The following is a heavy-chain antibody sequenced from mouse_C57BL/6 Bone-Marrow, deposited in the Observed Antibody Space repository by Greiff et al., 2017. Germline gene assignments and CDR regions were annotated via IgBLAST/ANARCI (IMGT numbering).Heavy chain of an antibody. CDR2: ISNGGGST. J-gene: IGHJ2*01. V-gene: IGHV5-12*01. CDR1: GFTFSDYY. CDR3: ARQGGTGVFDY. D-gene: IGHD4-1*01. Sequence: EVKLVESGGGLVQPGGSLKLSCAASGFTFSDYYMYWVRQTPEKRLEWVAYISNGGGSTYYPDTVKGRFTISRDNAKNTLYLQMSRLKSEDTAMYYCARQGGTGVFDYWGQGTTLTVSS.